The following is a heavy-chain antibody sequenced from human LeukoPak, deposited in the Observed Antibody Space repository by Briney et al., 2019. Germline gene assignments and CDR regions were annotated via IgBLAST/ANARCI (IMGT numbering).Heavy chain of an antibody. CDR3: AREAYDTDAFDI. V-gene: IGHV3-23*01. Sequence: GGSLRLSCAASGFTFSSYAMSWVRQAPGKGLEWVSAISGSGGSTYYADSVKGRFTISRDNAKNSLYLQMNSLRAEDTAVYYCAREAYDTDAFDIWGQGTMVTVSS. CDR2: ISGSGGST. J-gene: IGHJ3*02. D-gene: IGHD3-22*01. CDR1: GFTFSSYA.